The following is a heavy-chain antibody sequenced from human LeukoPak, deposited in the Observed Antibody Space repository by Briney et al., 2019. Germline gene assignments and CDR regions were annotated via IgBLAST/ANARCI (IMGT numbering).Heavy chain of an antibody. J-gene: IGHJ4*02. Sequence: GGSLRLSCAASGFTFSSYSMNWVRQAPGKGLEWVSYISSSSSTIYYADSVEGRFTISRDNAKNSLYLQMNSLRAEDTAVYYCARDHSFDWLLGYFDYWGQGTLVTVSS. CDR3: ARDHSFDWLLGYFDY. CDR1: GFTFSSYS. D-gene: IGHD3-9*01. CDR2: ISSSSSTI. V-gene: IGHV3-48*04.